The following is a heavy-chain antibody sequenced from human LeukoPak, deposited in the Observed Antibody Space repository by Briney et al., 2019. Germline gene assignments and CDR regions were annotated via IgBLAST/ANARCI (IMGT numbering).Heavy chain of an antibody. D-gene: IGHD2-2*01. V-gene: IGHV1-69*05. Sequence: GASVKVSCKASGGTFSSYAISWVRQAPGQGLEWMGGIIPIFGTANYAQKFQGRVTITTDESTSTAYMELSSLRSEDTAVYYCARVVGYCSSTSCYPEWGQGTLVTVSS. CDR3: ARVVGYCSSTSCYPE. CDR2: IIPIFGTA. J-gene: IGHJ4*02. CDR1: GGTFSSYA.